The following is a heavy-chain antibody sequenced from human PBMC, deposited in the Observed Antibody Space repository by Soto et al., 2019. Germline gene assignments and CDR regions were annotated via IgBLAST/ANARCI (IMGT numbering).Heavy chain of an antibody. D-gene: IGHD6-19*01. Sequence: QVQLQESGPGLVKPSETLTLTCTVSGGSISDYYWSWIRQPAGKGLEWIGYIYYSGSTNFNPSLTGRVTISVDTSKNQFSLKLASVTAADTAVYYCARGAPLSSGWSEPSDFWGQGTLVTVSS. CDR2: IYYSGST. CDR1: GGSISDYY. J-gene: IGHJ4*02. CDR3: ARGAPLSSGWSEPSDF. V-gene: IGHV4-59*01.